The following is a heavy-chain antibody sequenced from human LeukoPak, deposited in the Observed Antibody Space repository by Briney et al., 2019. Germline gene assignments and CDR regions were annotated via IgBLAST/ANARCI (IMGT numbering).Heavy chain of an antibody. Sequence: SETLSLTCTVSGGAISRYYWSWIRQPPGKGLEWIGYIYYSGSTNYNPSLKSRVTISVDTSKNQFSLKLSSVTAADTAVYYCARGGALDYWGQGTLVTVSS. CDR1: GGAISRYY. V-gene: IGHV4-59*01. D-gene: IGHD1-26*01. J-gene: IGHJ4*02. CDR3: ARGGALDY. CDR2: IYYSGST.